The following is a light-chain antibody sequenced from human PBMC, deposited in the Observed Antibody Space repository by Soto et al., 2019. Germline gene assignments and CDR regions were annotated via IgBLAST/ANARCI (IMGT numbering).Light chain of an antibody. J-gene: IGLJ1*01. CDR1: GGDIGAYDY. CDR3: SSYTTSYFYV. CDR2: GVK. V-gene: IGLV2-14*01. Sequence: QSVLTQPASVSGSPGQSITISCTGSGGDIGAYDYVSWYQQHPGKAPKLIIYGVKNRPSGVSNRFSASKSAFTASLTISGLQTEDEADYYCSSYTTSYFYVFGPGTKLTVL.